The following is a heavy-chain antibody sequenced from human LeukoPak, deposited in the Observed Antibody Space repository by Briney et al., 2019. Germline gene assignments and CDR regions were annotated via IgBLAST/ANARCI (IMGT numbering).Heavy chain of an antibody. CDR2: IYSGDYDT. CDR3: ASSSGYSGPFDP. CDR1: GYSFTSYW. V-gene: IGHV5-51*01. Sequence: AGSLKIFCKGSGYSFTSYWVGWVRLMPAQSLEWMGIIYSGDYDTRYSPSFQGQVTISADKSICTAYLQWSSLKASDTAMYYCASSSGYSGPFDPWGQGTLVTVSS. D-gene: IGHD5-12*01. J-gene: IGHJ5*02.